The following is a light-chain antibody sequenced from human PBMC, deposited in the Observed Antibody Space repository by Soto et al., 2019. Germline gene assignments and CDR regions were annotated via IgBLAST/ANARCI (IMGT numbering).Light chain of an antibody. CDR3: QQYNNWPRT. V-gene: IGKV3-15*01. CDR1: QSVSSSH. Sequence: EIVLTQSPGTLSLSPGERATLSCGASQSVSSSHLAWYHQKPGQAPRLLIYGASTRATGIPARFSGSGSGTEFTLTINSLQSEDFAVYYCQQYNNWPRTFGQGTKVDIK. CDR2: GAS. J-gene: IGKJ1*01.